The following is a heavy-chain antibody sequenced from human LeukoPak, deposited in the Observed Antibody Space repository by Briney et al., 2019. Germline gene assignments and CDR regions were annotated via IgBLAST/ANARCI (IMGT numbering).Heavy chain of an antibody. D-gene: IGHD6-19*01. J-gene: IGHJ6*04. CDR2: INPRGST. Sequence: SETLSLTCGVSGGPFSSHYRTWIRQPPGKGLEWIGEINPRGSTNYNPSLESRVTVSADTSRNQLSLSLTSVTAADSAVYFCARGLRQGSAWSWGPKEKSYQYMDVWGTGTTVIVSS. V-gene: IGHV4-34*01. CDR3: ARGLRQGSAWSWGPKEKSYQYMDV. CDR1: GGPFSSHY.